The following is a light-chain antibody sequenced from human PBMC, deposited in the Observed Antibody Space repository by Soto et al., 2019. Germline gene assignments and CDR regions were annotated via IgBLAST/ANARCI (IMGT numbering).Light chain of an antibody. CDR3: QHYSTCLWT. CDR1: QSVSSK. V-gene: IGKV3-15*01. CDR2: GAS. J-gene: IGKJ1*01. Sequence: EIVMTQSPATLSVSPGERATLSCRASQSVSSKLAWSQQKPGQGPRLLIYGASTRATVIPARFSGSGSVTEFTLTISSLQSEDFAVYYCQHYSTCLWTFGQGTKVDIK.